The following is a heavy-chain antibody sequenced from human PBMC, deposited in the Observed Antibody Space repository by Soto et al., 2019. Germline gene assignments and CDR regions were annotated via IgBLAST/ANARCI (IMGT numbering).Heavy chain of an antibody. Sequence: SETLSLTCVVSGGSISRGDFSWTWIRQPPGKGLEWVGYIYRSGSTYYNPSLKSPVSISLDKSKNHFSLNLTSVTAADTAVYYCARVGPWVPYYYDSSPYTFENWFDPWGQGTLVTVSS. CDR1: GGSISRGDFS. CDR2: IYRSGST. J-gene: IGHJ5*02. V-gene: IGHV4-30-2*01. D-gene: IGHD3-22*01. CDR3: ARVGPWVPYYYDSSPYTFENWFDP.